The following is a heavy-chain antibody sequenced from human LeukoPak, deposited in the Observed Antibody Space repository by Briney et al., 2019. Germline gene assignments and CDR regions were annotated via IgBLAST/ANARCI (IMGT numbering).Heavy chain of an antibody. CDR2: INHSGST. Sequence: PSETLSLTCAVYGGSFSGYYWSWIRQPPGKGLEWIGEINHSGSTNYNPSLKSRVTISVDTSKDQFSLKLSSVTAADTAVYYCARARRGRYFDWLFPFDYWGQGTLVTVSS. CDR1: GGSFSGYY. D-gene: IGHD3-9*01. CDR3: ARARRGRYFDWLFPFDY. J-gene: IGHJ4*02. V-gene: IGHV4-34*01.